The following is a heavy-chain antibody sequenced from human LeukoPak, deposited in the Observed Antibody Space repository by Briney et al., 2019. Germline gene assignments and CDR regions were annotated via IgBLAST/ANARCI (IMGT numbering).Heavy chain of an antibody. D-gene: IGHD6-13*01. CDR3: ARDSGYSSSWAPFDY. CDR1: GFTFSSYE. Sequence: PGGSLRLSCAASGFTFSSYEMNWVRQAPGKGLEWVSYISSSGSTIYYADSVKGRFTISRDNAKNSLYLQMNSLRAEDTAVYHCARDSGYSSSWAPFDYWGQGTLVTVSS. V-gene: IGHV3-48*03. J-gene: IGHJ4*02. CDR2: ISSSGSTI.